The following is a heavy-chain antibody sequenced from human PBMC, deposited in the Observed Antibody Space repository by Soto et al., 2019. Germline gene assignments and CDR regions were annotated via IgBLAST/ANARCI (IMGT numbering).Heavy chain of an antibody. CDR2: ISSSNMYI. Sequence: GGSLRLSCAASGFTFSSSSMHWVRQAPGKGLEWVASISSSNMYIYYADSVKGRFTISRDNGKNSLYLQMDSLRGEDTAVYYCARAPRRTSVFGGVMRTLSRDSWGRGSPVAVSS. D-gene: IGHD3-3*02. J-gene: IGHJ4*02. CDR3: ARAPRRTSVFGGVMRTLSRDS. CDR1: GFTFSSSS. V-gene: IGHV3-21*01.